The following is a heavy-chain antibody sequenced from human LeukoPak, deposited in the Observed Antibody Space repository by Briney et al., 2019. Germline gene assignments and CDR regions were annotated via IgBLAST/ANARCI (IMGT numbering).Heavy chain of an antibody. CDR3: ARGGSTPMILKY. J-gene: IGHJ4*02. V-gene: IGHV4-34*01. D-gene: IGHD5-18*01. CDR1: GGSLSGFY. Sequence: SETLSLTCAVYGGSLSGFYWSWIRQRPGKGLEWIGEINHSGRTNYNPSLKSRVIILVDMSKNQFSLRLTSVTAADTAVYYCARGGSTPMILKYWGQGNLVTVSS. CDR2: INHSGRT.